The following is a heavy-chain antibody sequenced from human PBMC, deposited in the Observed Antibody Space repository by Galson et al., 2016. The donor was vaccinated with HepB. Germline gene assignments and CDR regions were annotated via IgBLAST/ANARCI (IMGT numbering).Heavy chain of an antibody. CDR2: IRGSGGSI. Sequence: SLRLSCATSGFFFYTYAMSWVRQAPGKGLEWISTIRGSGGSIYYADSVNGRFTISKDSSKDTLYLQMDSLRVEDTAIYYCAKDSWWVPGVIIDFDDWGQGTLVTVSS. D-gene: IGHD3-10*01. CDR3: AKDSWWVPGVIIDFDD. CDR1: GFFFYTYA. J-gene: IGHJ4*02. V-gene: IGHV3-23*01.